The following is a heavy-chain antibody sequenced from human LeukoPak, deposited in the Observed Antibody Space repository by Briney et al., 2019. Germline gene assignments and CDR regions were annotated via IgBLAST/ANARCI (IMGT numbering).Heavy chain of an antibody. CDR1: GGSFSGYY. CDR3: ARVSVGADGHFDY. J-gene: IGHJ4*02. D-gene: IGHD1-26*01. Sequence: SETLSLTCAVYGGSFSGYYWSWIRQPPGKGLEWIGEINHSGSTNYNPSLKSRVTISVDTSKNQFSLKLSSVTAADTAVYYCARVSVGADGHFDYWGQGILVTVSS. V-gene: IGHV4-34*01. CDR2: INHSGST.